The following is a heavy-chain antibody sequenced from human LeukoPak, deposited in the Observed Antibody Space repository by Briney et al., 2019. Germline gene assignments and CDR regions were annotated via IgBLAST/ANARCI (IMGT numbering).Heavy chain of an antibody. CDR3: ARDLYSSSWSDTNYYFDY. D-gene: IGHD6-13*01. CDR1: GYTFTCYY. V-gene: IGHV1-2*02. CDR2: INPNSGGT. Sequence: ASVKVSCKASGYTFTCYYMHWVRQAPGQGLEWMGWINPNSGGTNYAQKFQGRVTMTRDTSISTAYMELSRLRSDDTAVYYCARDLYSSSWSDTNYYFDYWGQGTLVTVSS. J-gene: IGHJ4*02.